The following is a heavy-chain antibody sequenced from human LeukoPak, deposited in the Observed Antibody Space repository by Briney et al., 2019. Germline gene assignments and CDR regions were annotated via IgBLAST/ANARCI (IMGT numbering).Heavy chain of an antibody. Sequence: PGGSLRLSCAASGFTFSNYAMSWVRRAPGKGLEWVSAVSGRDDSTYYADSVKGRFTISRDTSKNTLYLQMNSLRAEDTAVYYCAREPYTVEWPHLDYWGQGTLVTVSS. CDR3: AREPYTVEWPHLDY. D-gene: IGHD3-3*01. CDR2: VSGRDDST. J-gene: IGHJ4*02. CDR1: GFTFSNYA. V-gene: IGHV3-23*01.